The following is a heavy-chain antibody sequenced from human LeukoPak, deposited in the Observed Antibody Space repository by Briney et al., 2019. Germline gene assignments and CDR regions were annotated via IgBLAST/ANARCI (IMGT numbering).Heavy chain of an antibody. CDR2: IWYDGSKK. V-gene: IGHV3-33*08. CDR3: ARAHSSSSTFDL. D-gene: IGHD6-6*01. Sequence: PGRSLRLSCAASGFTFSSYGIHWVRQAPGQGLEWVALIWYDGSKKYYADSVKGRFTISRDNTKNTLYLQLNSLRADDTAVYYCARAHSSSSTFDLWGQGTLVTVSS. J-gene: IGHJ4*02. CDR1: GFTFSSYG.